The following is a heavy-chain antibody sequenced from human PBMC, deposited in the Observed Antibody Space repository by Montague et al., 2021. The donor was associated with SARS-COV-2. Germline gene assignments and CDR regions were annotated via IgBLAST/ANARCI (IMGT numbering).Heavy chain of an antibody. D-gene: IGHD6-19*01. J-gene: IGHJ6*02. CDR3: AKDLRDGYSSGWHYYYYGMDV. CDR1: GFTFSSYG. CDR2: ISYDGSNK. V-gene: IGHV3-30*18. Sequence: SLRLSCSASGFTFSSYGMYWVRQAPGKGVEWVAVISYDGSNKNYXDSVKGRFTISRDKYKNTLYLQMNSLRAEDTAVYYCAKDLRDGYSSGWHYYYYGMDVWGQGTTVTVSS.